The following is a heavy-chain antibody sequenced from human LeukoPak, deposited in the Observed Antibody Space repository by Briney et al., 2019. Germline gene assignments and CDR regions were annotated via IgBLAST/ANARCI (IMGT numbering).Heavy chain of an antibody. V-gene: IGHV3-9*01. CDR1: GFTFDDYG. J-gene: IGHJ4*02. CDR3: APGPYYDYVWGSYRYTADFDY. D-gene: IGHD3-16*02. Sequence: GGSLRLSCAASGFTFDDYGMHWVRQAPGKGLEWVSSISWNGNSIDYADSVKGRFTISRDNAKNSLYLQMNSLRAEDTAVYYCAPGPYYDYVWGSYRYTADFDYWGQGTLVTVSS. CDR2: ISWNGNSI.